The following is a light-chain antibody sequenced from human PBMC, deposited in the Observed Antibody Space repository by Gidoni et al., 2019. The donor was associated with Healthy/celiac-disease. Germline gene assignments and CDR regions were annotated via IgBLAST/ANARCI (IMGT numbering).Light chain of an antibody. CDR3: CPYAGSSTLV. CDR2: EGS. CDR1: SSDVGRYNL. V-gene: IGLV2-23*01. J-gene: IGLJ2*01. Sequence: QSALTQPASVSGSPGQSITISCTGTSSDVGRYNLVSWYQHHPGKAPKLMIYEGSKRPSGVSNRFPGSKSGNTASLTISGLQAEDEADYYCCPYAGSSTLVFGGGTKLTVL.